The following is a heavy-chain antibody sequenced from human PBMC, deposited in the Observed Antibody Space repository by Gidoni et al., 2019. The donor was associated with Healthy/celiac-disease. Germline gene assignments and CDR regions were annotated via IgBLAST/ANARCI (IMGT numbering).Heavy chain of an antibody. J-gene: IGHJ4*02. CDR1: GYSFTSYL. V-gene: IGHV5-10-1*01. CDR2: IDPSDAYT. Sequence: EVQLVQSGAEVKKPGASLRIACKGSGYSFTSYLISWVRQMPGTGLEWMGRIDPSDAYTNYSPSFQGHVTISADKSISTAYLQWSSLKAADTAMYYCARQHGDYEYWGQGTLVTVSS. D-gene: IGHD4-17*01. CDR3: ARQHGDYEY.